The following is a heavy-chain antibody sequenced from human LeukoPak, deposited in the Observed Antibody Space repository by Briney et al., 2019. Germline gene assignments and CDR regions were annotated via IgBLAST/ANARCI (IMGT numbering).Heavy chain of an antibody. CDR1: GYSIRSGFY. CDR3: ARTANYYYNYMDV. V-gene: IGHV4-38-2*02. Sequence: SETLSLTCTVSGYSIRSGFYWGWIRQPPGKGLEWIGNIYYSGSTFYNPSLKSRVTISVDTSKNQFSLKLSSVTAADTAVYYCARTANYYYNYMDVWGKGTTVTVSS. J-gene: IGHJ6*03. CDR2: IYYSGST.